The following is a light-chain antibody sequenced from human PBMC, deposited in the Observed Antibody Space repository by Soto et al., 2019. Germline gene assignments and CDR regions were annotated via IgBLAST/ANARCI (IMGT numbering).Light chain of an antibody. CDR1: SXKMGTNT. V-gene: IGLV1-44*01. CDR3: VAWDDNLDAHV. J-gene: IGLJ1*01. CDR2: VND. Sequence: QSVLTQPPSASGXPXQRVTXSCFXGSXKMGTNTVGWYQHLPGAAPKVLIYVNDKRPSGVPDRFSGSNSGTSASLTISGLQSEDEADYYCVAWDDNLDAHVFGTGTKLTVL.